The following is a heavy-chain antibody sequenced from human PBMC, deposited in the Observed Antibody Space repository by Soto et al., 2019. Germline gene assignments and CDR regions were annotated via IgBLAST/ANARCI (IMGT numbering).Heavy chain of an antibody. J-gene: IGHJ4*02. D-gene: IGHD5-18*01. V-gene: IGHV4-31*03. CDR2: IYYSGST. CDR1: GGSISSGGYY. Sequence: PSKTLSLTCTVSGGSISSGGYYWSWIRQHPGKGLEWIGYIYYSGSTYYNPSLKSRVTISVDTSKNQFSLKLSSVTAADTAVYYCASSRRGYSYGANFDYWGQGTLVTVSS. CDR3: ASSRRGYSYGANFDY.